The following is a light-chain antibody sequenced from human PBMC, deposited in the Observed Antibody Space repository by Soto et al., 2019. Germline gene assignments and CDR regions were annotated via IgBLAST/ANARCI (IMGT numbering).Light chain of an antibody. V-gene: IGKV1-5*03. Sequence: DIQLTQSPSTLSASVGDTVTITCRASQSISTYLAWYQQKPGKVPNLLIYKASALAGGVPSRFRGSGSGTAFTLTIDSLQPDDFATYYCQQYNTYSTFGQGTKVEIK. CDR2: KAS. CDR1: QSISTY. J-gene: IGKJ1*01. CDR3: QQYNTYST.